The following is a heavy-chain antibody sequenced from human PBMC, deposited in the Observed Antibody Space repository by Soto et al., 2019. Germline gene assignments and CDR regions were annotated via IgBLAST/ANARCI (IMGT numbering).Heavy chain of an antibody. Sequence: SVKVSCKASGGTFSSYAISWVRQAPVQGLEWMGGIIPIFGTANYAQKFQGRVTITADESTSTAYMELSSLRSEDTAVYYCARVGRGSSSWYGVYYYYGMDVWGQGTTVTVSS. V-gene: IGHV1-69*01. D-gene: IGHD6-13*01. CDR2: IIPIFGTA. CDR3: ARVGRGSSSWYGVYYYYGMDV. CDR1: GGTFSSYA. J-gene: IGHJ6*02.